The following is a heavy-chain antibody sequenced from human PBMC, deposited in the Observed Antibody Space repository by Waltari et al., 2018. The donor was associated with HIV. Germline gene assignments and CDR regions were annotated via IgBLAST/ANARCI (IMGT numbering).Heavy chain of an antibody. CDR3: ARDHEFASGTYFNSH. CDR1: VLTSKASF. Sequence: VLLVQYAVDLVQPGATTRLPASASVLTSKASFMSWLRPAPGKGLEWVATINQDGSEKYYLDSVKGRFTISRDNTWISLYLQMNRLSADDTAVYYCARDHEFASGTYFNSHWGQGALVTVSS. J-gene: IGHJ4*02. CDR2: INQDGSEK. V-gene: IGHV3-7*01. D-gene: IGHD3-10*01.